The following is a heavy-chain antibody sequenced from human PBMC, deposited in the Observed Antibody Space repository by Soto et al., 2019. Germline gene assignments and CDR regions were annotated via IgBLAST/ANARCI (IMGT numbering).Heavy chain of an antibody. CDR1: GGSFSGYY. CDR2: INHSGST. Sequence: PSETLSLTCAVYGGSFSGYYWSWIRQPPGKGLEWIGEINHSGSTNYSPSLKSRVTISVDTSKNQFSLKLSSVTAADTAVHYCARLVYYGSGSYSRNYYYYYMDVWGKGTTVTVSS. V-gene: IGHV4-34*01. J-gene: IGHJ6*03. D-gene: IGHD3-10*01. CDR3: ARLVYYGSGSYSRNYYYYYMDV.